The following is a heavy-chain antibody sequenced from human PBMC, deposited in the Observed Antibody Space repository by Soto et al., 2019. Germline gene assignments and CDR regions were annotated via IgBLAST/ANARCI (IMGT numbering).Heavy chain of an antibody. D-gene: IGHD2-15*01. Sequence: EPLSHRYTVSGGYISSYYWSWIRKNQGKGLEWIGYIYYSGSSNYNPSLKSRVTISVDTSKNQFSLKLSSVTAADTAVYYCARSDKLGGNRPRGAFDIWGQGTMGTVSS. CDR3: ARSDKLGGNRPRGAFDI. CDR1: GGYISSYY. J-gene: IGHJ3*02. V-gene: IGHV4-59*01. CDR2: IYYSGSS.